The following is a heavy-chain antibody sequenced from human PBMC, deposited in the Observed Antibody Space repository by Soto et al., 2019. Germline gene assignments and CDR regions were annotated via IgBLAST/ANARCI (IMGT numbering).Heavy chain of an antibody. Sequence: PSETLSLTCTVSGCSISSSSYYWGWIRPPPGKGLEWIGSIYYSGSTYYNPSLKSRVTISVDTSKNQFSLKLSSVTAADTAVYYCARLSKQLGSYYGMDVWGQGTTVTVSS. D-gene: IGHD6-6*01. CDR3: ARLSKQLGSYYGMDV. V-gene: IGHV4-39*01. CDR2: IYYSGST. J-gene: IGHJ6*02. CDR1: GCSISSSSYY.